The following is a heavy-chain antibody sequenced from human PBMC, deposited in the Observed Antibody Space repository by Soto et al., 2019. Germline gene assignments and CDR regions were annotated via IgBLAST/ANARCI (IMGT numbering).Heavy chain of an antibody. CDR1: GGTFSSYA. CDR3: ARLSRDYYGSGSG. J-gene: IGHJ4*02. CDR2: IIPIFGTA. V-gene: IGHV1-69*13. D-gene: IGHD3-10*01. Sequence: SVKVSCKASGGTFSSYAISWVRQAPGQGLEWMGGIIPIFGTANYAQKFQGRVTITADESTSTAYMELSSLRSEDTAVYYCARLSRDYYGSGSGWGQGTLVTVSS.